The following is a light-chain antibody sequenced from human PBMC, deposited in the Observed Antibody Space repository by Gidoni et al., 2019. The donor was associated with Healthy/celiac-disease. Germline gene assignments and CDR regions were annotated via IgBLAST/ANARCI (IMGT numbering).Light chain of an antibody. CDR2: DDS. CDR3: QVWDSSSDVV. J-gene: IGLJ2*01. CDR1: NIGSKS. V-gene: IGLV3-21*02. Sequence: SYVLTQPPSVSVAPGQTARITCGGNNIGSKSVHWYQQKPGQAPVLVVYDDSERPSGIPERFSGSNSGNTATLTISRVEAGDEADYYCQVWDSSSDVVFGGGTKLTVL.